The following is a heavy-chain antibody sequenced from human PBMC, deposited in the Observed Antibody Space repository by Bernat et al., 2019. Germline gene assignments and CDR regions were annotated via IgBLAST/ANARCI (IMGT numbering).Heavy chain of an antibody. Sequence: EVQLVESGGGLVQPGGSLRLSCAASGFTFSTSYMSWVRQAPGKGLEWVADIKQDGSATFYVGSVKGRFTISRDNAKDSLYLQMNSLRAEDTAVYYCERDSWQDSSQFEYWGQGSLVTVSS. V-gene: IGHV3-7*03. D-gene: IGHD6-13*01. CDR2: IKQDGSAT. CDR1: GFTFSTSY. J-gene: IGHJ4*02. CDR3: ERDSWQDSSQFEY.